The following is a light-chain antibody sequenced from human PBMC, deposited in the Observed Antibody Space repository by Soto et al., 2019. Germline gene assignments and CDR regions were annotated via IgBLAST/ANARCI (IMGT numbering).Light chain of an antibody. CDR2: GNG. Sequence: QSVLTQPPSVSGAPGQRVTISCTGSSSNIGAGYDVHWYQQLPGTAPKLLMYGNGNRPSGVPDRFSGSKSGTSASLAITGLQAEDEADYYCAAWDDSLNGPVFGGGTKLTVL. J-gene: IGLJ2*01. CDR3: AAWDDSLNGPV. V-gene: IGLV1-40*01. CDR1: SSNIGAGYD.